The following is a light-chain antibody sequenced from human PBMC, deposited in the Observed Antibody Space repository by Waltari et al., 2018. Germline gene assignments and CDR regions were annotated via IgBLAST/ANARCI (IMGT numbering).Light chain of an antibody. J-gene: IGLJ3*02. CDR3: SSYTDSSTLV. CDR1: SSDVGGYNY. CDR2: EVS. V-gene: IGLV2-14*01. Sequence: QSALTQPASVSGSPGQSLTISCTATSSDVGGYNYASWYQQHPGKAPNLMIYEVSNRPSGVSNRFSGSKSGNTASLTISGLQTEDEADYYCSSYTDSSTLVFGGGTKLTVL.